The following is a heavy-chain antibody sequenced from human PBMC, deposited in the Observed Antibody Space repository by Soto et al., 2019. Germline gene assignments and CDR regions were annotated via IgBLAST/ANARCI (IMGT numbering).Heavy chain of an antibody. CDR1: GFTVSNNY. CDR2: IYSGGST. D-gene: IGHD3-16*01. J-gene: IGHJ5*02. CDR3: AGGPNSNSWGFA. V-gene: IGHV3-66*01. Sequence: QLVESGGALVQPGGSLRLSCAASGFTVSNNYMSWVRQAPGKGLEWVSLIYSGGSTKSADSVKGSFTISRDSSKNTVYLQMNSLRAEDTAVYYCAGGPNSNSWGFAWGQGTLVTVSS.